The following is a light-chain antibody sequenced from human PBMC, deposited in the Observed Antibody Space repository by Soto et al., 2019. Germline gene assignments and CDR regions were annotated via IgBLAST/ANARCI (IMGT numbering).Light chain of an antibody. CDR1: SSDIGGYSY. Sequence: QSVLTRPASVSGSPGQSITISCTGTSSDIGGYSYVSWYQQHPGKAPKLMIYEVSNRPSGVSNRFSGSKSGNTASLTISGLQADDEADYYCTSYTPSSTLFYVFGSGTKVT. CDR3: TSYTPSSTLFYV. J-gene: IGLJ1*01. V-gene: IGLV2-14*01. CDR2: EVS.